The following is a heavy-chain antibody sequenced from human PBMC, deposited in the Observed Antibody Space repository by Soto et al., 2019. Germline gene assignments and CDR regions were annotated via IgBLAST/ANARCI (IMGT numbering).Heavy chain of an antibody. D-gene: IGHD5-18*01. CDR2: IYPGDSDT. CDR1: GYSFTSYW. V-gene: IGHV5-51*01. Sequence: RWESLEISWKGSGYSFTSYWIGWVRQMPGKGLEGMGIIYPGDSDTRYSPSFQGQVPISADKSISTAYLQWSSLKASDTAMSYCAIQLTPQYYYGMDVWGQGTTVNVSS. CDR3: AIQLTPQYYYGMDV. J-gene: IGHJ6*01.